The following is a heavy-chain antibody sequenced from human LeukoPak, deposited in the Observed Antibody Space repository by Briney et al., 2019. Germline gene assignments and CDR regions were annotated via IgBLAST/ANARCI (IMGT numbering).Heavy chain of an antibody. Sequence: SETLSLTCTVSGGSISSYSWSWVRQPPGQGLEWIGYIYYSGSTNYNPSLKSRVTISVDTSKNQFSLKLSSVTAADTAVYHCASLIYYYDSSAYVYYFDYWGQGTLVTGSS. CDR3: ASLIYYYDSSAYVYYFDY. D-gene: IGHD3-22*01. CDR2: IYYSGST. V-gene: IGHV4-59*01. J-gene: IGHJ4*02. CDR1: GGSISSYS.